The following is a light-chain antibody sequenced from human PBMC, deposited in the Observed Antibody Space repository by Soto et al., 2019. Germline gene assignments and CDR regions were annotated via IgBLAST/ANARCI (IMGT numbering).Light chain of an antibody. CDR2: DAS. Sequence: DNKTTQSPSTLSASVGDRVTINCRASQSISSWLAWYQQKPGKAPKLLIYDASSLESGVPSRFSGSGSGTEFTLTISSLQPDDFATYYCQQYNSYPWTFGQGTKVDIK. CDR1: QSISSW. CDR3: QQYNSYPWT. V-gene: IGKV1-5*01. J-gene: IGKJ1*01.